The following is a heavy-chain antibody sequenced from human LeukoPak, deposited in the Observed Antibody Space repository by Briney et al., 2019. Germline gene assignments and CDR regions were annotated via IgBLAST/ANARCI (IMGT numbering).Heavy chain of an antibody. V-gene: IGHV3-64D*09. Sequence: GGSLRLSCSASGFTFSSYAMHWVRQAPGKGLEYVSAISSNGGSTYYADSVKGRFTISRDNSKNTLYLQMSSLRAEDTAGYYCVKDFDWNIFHYWGQGTLVTVSS. CDR3: VKDFDWNIFHY. D-gene: IGHD3-9*01. CDR2: ISSNGGST. CDR1: GFTFSSYA. J-gene: IGHJ4*02.